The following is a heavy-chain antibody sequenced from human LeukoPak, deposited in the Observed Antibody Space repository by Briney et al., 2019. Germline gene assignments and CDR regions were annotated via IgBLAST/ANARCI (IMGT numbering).Heavy chain of an antibody. CDR3: ARPSDQLLCGIDY. D-gene: IGHD2-2*01. Sequence: SETLSLTCTVSGGSISSSSYYWGWIRQPPGKGLEWIGSIYYSGSTYYNPSLKSRVTISVDTSKNQFSLKLSSVTAADTAVYYCARPSDQLLCGIDYWGQGTLVTVSS. V-gene: IGHV4-39*01. J-gene: IGHJ4*02. CDR1: GGSISSSSYY. CDR2: IYYSGST.